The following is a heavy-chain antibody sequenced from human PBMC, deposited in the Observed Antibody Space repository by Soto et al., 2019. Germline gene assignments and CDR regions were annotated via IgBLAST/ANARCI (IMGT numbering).Heavy chain of an antibody. D-gene: IGHD2-2*01. CDR3: AKVGCSSTSCPRGFDY. CDR2: IGSTGDNT. CDR1: GFTFSHYA. J-gene: IGHJ4*02. V-gene: IGHV3-23*01. Sequence: GGSLRLSCAASGFTFSHYAMTWVRQAPGKGLEWVSVIGSTGDNTYYADSVKGRYTISRDNSENTLYLQTNSLRGEDTAVYYCAKVGCSSTSCPRGFDYWGQGTLVTVSS.